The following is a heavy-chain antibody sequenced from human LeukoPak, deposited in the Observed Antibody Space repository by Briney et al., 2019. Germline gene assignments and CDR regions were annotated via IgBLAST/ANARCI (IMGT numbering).Heavy chain of an antibody. CDR2: ISGSGGRT. CDR1: GITFSSYA. D-gene: IGHD3-10*01. J-gene: IGHJ4*02. Sequence: GGSLRLSCAASGITFSSYAMSWVRQAPGKGLEWVSGISGSGGRTYYADSVKGRFTISRDNSKNRMYLQMNSLRAEDTAVYHCAKGGFGCGELKFDYWGQGTLVTVSS. CDR3: AKGGFGCGELKFDY. V-gene: IGHV3-23*01.